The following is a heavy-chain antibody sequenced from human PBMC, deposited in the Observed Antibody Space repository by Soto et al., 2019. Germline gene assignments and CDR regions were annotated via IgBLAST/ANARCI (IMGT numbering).Heavy chain of an antibody. J-gene: IGHJ4*02. CDR3: ASGAHYIRTG. Sequence: SETLSLTGAESGSLLDDGSRRIWVRQPPGKGLEWIGEIHHTGITNYIPSLKSRVTMSVDKNKNQVSLEVYSVTAADTAVYYCASGAHYIRTGWAQGTLVTVSS. CDR1: GSLLDDGSR. CDR2: IHHTGIT. V-gene: IGHV4-4*02. D-gene: IGHD3-10*02.